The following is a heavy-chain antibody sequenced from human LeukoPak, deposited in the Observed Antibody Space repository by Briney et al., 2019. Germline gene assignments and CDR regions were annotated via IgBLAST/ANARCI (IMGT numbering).Heavy chain of an antibody. D-gene: IGHD6-13*01. V-gene: IGHV3-23*01. CDR2: IRGSGGST. CDR1: GFIFSSYA. Sequence: GGSLRLSCAASGFIFSSYAMSWVRQAPGKGLEWVSAIRGSGGSTHYADSVKGRFTISRDNSKNTLYLQMNSLRAEDTAVYYCAKDGLETTAGRFDYWGQGTLVTVSS. CDR3: AKDGLETTAGRFDY. J-gene: IGHJ4*02.